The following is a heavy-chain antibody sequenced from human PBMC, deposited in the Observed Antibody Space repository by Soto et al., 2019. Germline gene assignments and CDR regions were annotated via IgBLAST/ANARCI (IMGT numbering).Heavy chain of an antibody. CDR2: ISYDGRKK. D-gene: IGHD1-1*01. Sequence: PGGSLRLSCAASGFTFSTYGMHWVRQAPGKGLEWLSFISYDGRKKYYADSVKGRFTISRDNSENTVHLQSNSLRAEDTAVYYCAGVLLEEWPVDYWGQGVLVTVSS. CDR3: AGVLLEEWPVDY. CDR1: GFTFSTYG. V-gene: IGHV3-30*04. J-gene: IGHJ4*02.